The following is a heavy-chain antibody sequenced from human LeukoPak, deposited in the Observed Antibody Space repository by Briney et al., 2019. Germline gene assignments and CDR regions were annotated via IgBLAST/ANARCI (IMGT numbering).Heavy chain of an antibody. V-gene: IGHV4-31*03. CDR3: ARDGSEGFDY. CDR2: IYYSWST. CDR1: GGSISSGGYY. Sequence: SQTLSLTCTVSGGSISSGGYYWSWIRQHPGKGLEWIGYIYYSWSTYYNPSLKSRVTISVDTSKNQFSLKLSSVTAADTAVYYCARDGSEGFDYWGQGTLVTVSS. D-gene: IGHD1-14*01. J-gene: IGHJ4*02.